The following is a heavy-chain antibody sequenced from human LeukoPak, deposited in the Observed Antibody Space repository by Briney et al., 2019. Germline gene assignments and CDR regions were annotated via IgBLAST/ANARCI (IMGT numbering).Heavy chain of an antibody. CDR1: GFTFSSYS. J-gene: IGHJ4*02. Sequence: PGGSLRLSCAASGFTFSSYSMNWVRQAPGKGLEWVSSISSSSSYIYYADSVKGRFTISRDNAKNSLYLQMNSLRAEDTAVYYCARDKGAYCGGDCYFGFDYWGQGTLVTVSS. V-gene: IGHV3-21*01. CDR3: ARDKGAYCGGDCYFGFDY. D-gene: IGHD2-21*02. CDR2: ISSSSSYI.